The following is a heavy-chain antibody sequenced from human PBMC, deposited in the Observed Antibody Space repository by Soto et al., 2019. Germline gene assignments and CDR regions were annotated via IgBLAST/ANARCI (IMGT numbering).Heavy chain of an antibody. CDR1: GFTFSSYA. CDR3: AKGPISPYGMDV. Sequence: EEQLLESGGGLVQPGGSLRLSCAASGFTFSSYAMSWVRQAPGKGLEWVSSIYSSGDRKYFADSVKGRFTISRDNSKNTLYLQMNSLGAEDTAVYYCAKGPISPYGMDVWGHGTTVTVSS. J-gene: IGHJ6*02. V-gene: IGHV3-23*01. CDR2: IYSSGDRK. D-gene: IGHD3-3*01.